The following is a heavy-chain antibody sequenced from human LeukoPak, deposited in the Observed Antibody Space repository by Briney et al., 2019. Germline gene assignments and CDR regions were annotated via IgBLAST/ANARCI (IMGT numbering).Heavy chain of an antibody. D-gene: IGHD2-2*01. J-gene: IGHJ5*02. V-gene: IGHV4-30-2*01. CDR1: GGSISSGGYS. Sequence: SQTLSLTCAVSGGSISSGGYSGSWIRQPPGKGLEWIGYIYHSGSTYYNPSLKSRVTISVDRSKNQFSLKLRSVTAADTAVYYCARGVVVPAANWFDPWGQGPLVTVSS. CDR3: ARGVVVPAANWFDP. CDR2: IYHSGST.